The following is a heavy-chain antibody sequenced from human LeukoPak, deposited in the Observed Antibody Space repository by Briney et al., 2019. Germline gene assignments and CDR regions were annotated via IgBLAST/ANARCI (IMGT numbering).Heavy chain of an antibody. J-gene: IGHJ5*02. Sequence: ADTLSLTCTVSGDPLSSYYWRWPRQPPGKGVEWIGYIYYSGSTNYNPSLKSRVTISGDTSRTQFSLKLSSVTAADTAVYYCARGQLVGWASTSYNWFDPWGQGTLVTVSS. CDR2: IYYSGST. CDR3: ARGQLVGWASTSYNWFDP. V-gene: IGHV4-59*07. CDR1: GDPLSSYY. D-gene: IGHD6-6*01.